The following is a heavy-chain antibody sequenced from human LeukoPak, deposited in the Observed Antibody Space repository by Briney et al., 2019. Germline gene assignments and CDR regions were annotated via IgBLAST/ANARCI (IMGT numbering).Heavy chain of an antibody. J-gene: IGHJ5*02. D-gene: IGHD2-2*02. CDR3: ARVRSYCSSTSCYNDPGTFDP. Sequence: GGSLRLSCAASGFTFSSYWMSWVRQAPGKGLEWVANIKQVGSEKYYVDSVKGRFTISRDNAKNSLYLQMNSLRAEDTAVYYCARVRSYCSSTSCYNDPGTFDPWGQGTLVTVSS. CDR1: GFTFSSYW. V-gene: IGHV3-7*01. CDR2: IKQVGSEK.